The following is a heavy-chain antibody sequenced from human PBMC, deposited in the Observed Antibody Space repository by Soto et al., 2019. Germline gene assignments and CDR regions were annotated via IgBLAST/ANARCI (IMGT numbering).Heavy chain of an antibody. J-gene: IGHJ4*02. CDR1: GFTFSNYG. D-gene: IGHD6-13*01. V-gene: IGHV3-30*18. Sequence: GGSLRLSCAASGFTFSNYGMHWVRQAPGQGLEWVAVISYDGRIIYYADSVKGRFTISRDNSKNTLYLQMNSLRAEDTAVYYCAKEITMYSSSWDFDYWGQGTLVTVSS. CDR2: ISYDGRII. CDR3: AKEITMYSSSWDFDY.